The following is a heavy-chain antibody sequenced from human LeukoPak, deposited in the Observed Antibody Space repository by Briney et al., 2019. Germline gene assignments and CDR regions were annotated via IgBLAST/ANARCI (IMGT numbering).Heavy chain of an antibody. CDR3: ARVAKERVGGVYYFDY. CDR1: GFTFSDYD. V-gene: IGHV3-13*01. J-gene: IGHJ4*02. CDR2: IGTAGDK. D-gene: IGHD1-1*01. Sequence: PGGSLRLSCAASGFTFSDYDMHWVRQATGKGVEWVSAIGTAGDKYYTGSVKGRFTISRENAKNSLYLQMNSLRAGDTAVYYCARVAKERVGGVYYFDYWGQGTLVTVSS.